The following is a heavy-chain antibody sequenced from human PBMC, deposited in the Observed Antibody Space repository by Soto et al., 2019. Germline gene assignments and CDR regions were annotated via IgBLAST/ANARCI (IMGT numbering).Heavy chain of an antibody. J-gene: IGHJ3*01. Sequence: QLAESGGGLVQPGGSLRLSCAASGFTFSLYPMNWVRQAPGKGLEWLSYISPSNTTIYYADSVKGRFTISRDNAKDSLDLQMNGLRDDDTAVYYCARVGRGFCSSARCYTDGFDLWGQGTVVTVST. CDR3: ARVGRGFCSSARCYTDGFDL. CDR1: GFTFSLYP. CDR2: ISPSNTTI. V-gene: IGHV3-48*02. D-gene: IGHD2-2*01.